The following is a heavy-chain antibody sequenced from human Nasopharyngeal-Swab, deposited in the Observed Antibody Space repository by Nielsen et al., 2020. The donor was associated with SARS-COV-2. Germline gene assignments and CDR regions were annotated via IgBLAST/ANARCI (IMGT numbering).Heavy chain of an antibody. CDR3: AALRDVVMVYWYFDL. CDR1: GYTFTSYA. CDR2: MNPNSGNT. Sequence: ASVKVSCKASGYTFTSYAINWVRQATGQGLEWMGWMNPNSGNTGYAQKFQGRVTMTRNTSISTAYMELSSLRSEDTAVYYCAALRDVVMVYWYFDLWGRGTLVTVSS. J-gene: IGHJ2*01. V-gene: IGHV1-8*01. D-gene: IGHD2-15*01.